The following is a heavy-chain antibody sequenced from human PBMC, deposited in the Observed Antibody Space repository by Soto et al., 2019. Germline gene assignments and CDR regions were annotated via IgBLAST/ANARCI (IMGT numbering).Heavy chain of an antibody. CDR3: ARHSATTVIDY. J-gene: IGHJ4*02. D-gene: IGHD4-17*01. V-gene: IGHV4-39*01. Sequence: SETLSLTCTVSGASISSSNYNWGWIRQPPGKGLEWIGRINYSGSTFYSPSLESRVTISAHTSKNQFSLNLTSVTAADTAVYYCARHSATTVIDYWGQGTLVTVSS. CDR1: GASISSSNYN. CDR2: INYSGST.